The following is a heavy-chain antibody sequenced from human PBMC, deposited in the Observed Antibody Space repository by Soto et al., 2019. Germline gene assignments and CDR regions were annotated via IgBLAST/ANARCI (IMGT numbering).Heavy chain of an antibody. V-gene: IGHV1-46*01. D-gene: IGHD2-15*01. CDR1: GYTFTSYY. Sequence: GASVKVSCKASGYTFTSYYMHWVRQAPGQGLEWMGIINPSGGSTSYAQKFQGRVTMTRDTSTSTVYMELSSLRSEDTAVYYCAMVMVVAATLDYWGQGTLVTVSS. CDR3: AMVMVVAATLDY. J-gene: IGHJ4*02. CDR2: INPSGGST.